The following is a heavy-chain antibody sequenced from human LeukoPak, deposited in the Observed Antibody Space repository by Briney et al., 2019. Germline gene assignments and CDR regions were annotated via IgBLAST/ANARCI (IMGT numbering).Heavy chain of an antibody. J-gene: IGHJ4*02. CDR1: GYTLTELS. V-gene: IGHV1-24*01. Sequence: ASVKVSCKVSGYTLTELSMHWVRQAPGKGLEWMGGFDPEHGETVYAQKFQGRLTMTEDTSTHTAYMELSSLRSDDTAVYYCATDPVGYCNANGCYSVDYWGQGTLVTVSS. CDR3: ATDPVGYCNANGCYSVDY. D-gene: IGHD2-15*01. CDR2: FDPEHGET.